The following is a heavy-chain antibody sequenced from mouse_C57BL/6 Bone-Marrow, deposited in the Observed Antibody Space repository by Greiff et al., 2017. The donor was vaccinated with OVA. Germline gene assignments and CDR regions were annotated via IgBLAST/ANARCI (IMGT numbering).Heavy chain of an antibody. D-gene: IGHD2-4*01. CDR2: IHPNSGST. CDR1: GYTFTSYW. V-gene: IGHV1-64*01. CDR3: ARYDYGAY. Sequence: VKLQQPGAELVKPGASVPLSCKASGYTFTSYWMHWVKQRPGQGLEWIGMIHPNSGSTNYNEKFKSKATLTVDKSSSTAYMQLSSLTSEDSAVYYCARYDYGAYWGQGTLVTVSA. J-gene: IGHJ3*01.